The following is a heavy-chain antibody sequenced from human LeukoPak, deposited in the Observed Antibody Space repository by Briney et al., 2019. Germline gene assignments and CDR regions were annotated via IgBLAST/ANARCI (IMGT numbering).Heavy chain of an antibody. Sequence: GGSLRLSCAASGFTFSSYAMSWVRQAPGKGLEWVSGISSSSSTIYYADSVKGRFTISRDNAKNSLYLQMNSLRAEDTAVYYCARTYYDFWSGYPHWGQGTLVTVSS. J-gene: IGHJ4*02. CDR3: ARTYYDFWSGYPH. CDR1: GFTFSSYA. CDR2: ISSSSSTI. V-gene: IGHV3-48*01. D-gene: IGHD3-3*01.